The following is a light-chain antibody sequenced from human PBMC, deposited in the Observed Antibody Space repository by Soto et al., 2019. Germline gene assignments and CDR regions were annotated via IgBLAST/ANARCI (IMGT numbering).Light chain of an antibody. J-gene: IGKJ2*01. Sequence: EIVLTQAPATLSLSPGERATLSCTASQSVGSFLAWYRQTPGQAPRLLIYDASNRASGIPARFSGSGSGTDFTLTISILEPEDFAIYYCQQRGAWPRTFGQGTKLEIK. CDR2: DAS. CDR3: QQRGAWPRT. CDR1: QSVGSF. V-gene: IGKV3-11*01.